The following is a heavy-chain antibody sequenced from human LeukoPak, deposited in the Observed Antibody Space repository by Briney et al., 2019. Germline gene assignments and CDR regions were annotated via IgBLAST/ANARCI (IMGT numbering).Heavy chain of an antibody. CDR2: IHPNTGGT. J-gene: IGHJ4*02. V-gene: IGHV1-2*02. CDR3: ARARPNYYDSSGYYY. Sequence: ASVKVSCKASGYTFTGYYIHWVRQAPGQGLEWMGWIHPNTGGTNSAQKFQGRVTITTDESTSTAYIELSSLRSEDTAVYYCARARPNYYDSSGYYYWGQGTLVTVSS. D-gene: IGHD3-22*01. CDR1: GYTFTGYY.